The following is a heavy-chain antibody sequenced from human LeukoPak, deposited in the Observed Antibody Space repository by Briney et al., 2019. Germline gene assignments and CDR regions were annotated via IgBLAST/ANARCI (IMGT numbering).Heavy chain of an antibody. J-gene: IGHJ5*02. CDR3: ARIVGATGRNWFDP. CDR1: GGSISSGDYY. V-gene: IGHV4-30-4*01. D-gene: IGHD1-26*01. CDR2: IYYSGST. Sequence: PSQTLSLTCTVSGGSISSGDYYWSWIRQPPGKGLEWIGYIYYSGSTYYNPSLKSRVTISVDTSKNQLSLKLSSVTAADTAVYYCARIVGATGRNWFDPWGQGTLVTVSS.